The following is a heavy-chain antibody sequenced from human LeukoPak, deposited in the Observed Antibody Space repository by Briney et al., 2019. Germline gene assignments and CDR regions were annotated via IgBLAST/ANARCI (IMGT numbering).Heavy chain of an antibody. D-gene: IGHD3-10*01. CDR2: ISRNSGSI. CDR1: GFTFDDYA. Sequence: GGSLRLSCAASGFTFDDYAMHWVRQAPGKGLEWVSGISRNSGSIGYADSVKGRFTISRDNAKNSLYPQMNSLRAEDTALYYCAKDTGSGSYWYFDYWGQGTLVTVSS. CDR3: AKDTGSGSYWYFDY. J-gene: IGHJ4*02. V-gene: IGHV3-9*01.